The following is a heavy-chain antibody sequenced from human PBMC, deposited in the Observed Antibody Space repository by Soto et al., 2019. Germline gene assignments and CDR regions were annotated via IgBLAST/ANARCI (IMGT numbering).Heavy chain of an antibody. J-gene: IGHJ4*02. V-gene: IGHV3-30*04. CDR2: ISYDAKNK. Sequence: QVQLVESGGGVVQSGKYLRLSCAASGFTFSSYALHWVREAPGKGLEWVAFISYDAKNKYYADSVKGRFTISRDTSKNTLYLQMNSLRPEDTAVYYCTRESPYGGSYPLGYWGQGTLVTVSS. D-gene: IGHD1-26*01. CDR1: GFTFSSYA. CDR3: TRESPYGGSYPLGY.